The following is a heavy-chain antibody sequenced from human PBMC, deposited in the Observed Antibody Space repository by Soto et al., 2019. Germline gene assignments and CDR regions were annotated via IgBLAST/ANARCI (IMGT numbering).Heavy chain of an antibody. CDR3: AREGAAAPVGYFDY. V-gene: IGHV4-4*02. J-gene: IGHJ4*02. CDR2: IYHSGST. Sequence: XXTLSLTCAVSSDAISSSNSWSWVRQPPGKGLEWIGEIYHSGSTNYNPSLKSRVTISVDKSKNQFSLKLSSVTAADTAVYYCAREGAAAPVGYFDYWGQGTLVTVSS. CDR1: SDAISSSNS. D-gene: IGHD6-13*01.